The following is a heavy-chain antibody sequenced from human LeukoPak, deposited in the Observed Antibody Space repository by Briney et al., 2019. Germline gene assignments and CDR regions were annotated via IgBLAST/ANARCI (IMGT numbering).Heavy chain of an antibody. Sequence: PGGSLRLSCAASGFTFSSYGMHWVRQAPGKGLEWVAFIRYDGSNTYYADSVRGRFTISRDNTKNTVFLQMISLRPEDTAVYYCAKDHWLVLDYWGQGTLITVSS. CDR3: AKDHWLVLDY. J-gene: IGHJ4*02. CDR2: IRYDGSNT. CDR1: GFTFSSYG. V-gene: IGHV3-30*02. D-gene: IGHD6-19*01.